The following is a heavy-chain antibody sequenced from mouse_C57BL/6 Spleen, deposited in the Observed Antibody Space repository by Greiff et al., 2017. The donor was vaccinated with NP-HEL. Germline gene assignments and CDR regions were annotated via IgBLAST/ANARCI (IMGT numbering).Heavy chain of an antibody. D-gene: IGHD4-1*01. CDR2: ISSGGDYI. Sequence: EVKLMESGEGLVKPGGSLKLSCAASGFTFSSYAMSWVRQTPEKRLEWVAYISSGGDYIYYADTVKGRFTFSRDNARNTLYLQMSSLKSENTAMYYCTRSLTGDYAMDYWGQGTSVTVSS. CDR1: GFTFSSYA. CDR3: TRSLTGDYAMDY. J-gene: IGHJ4*01. V-gene: IGHV5-9-1*02.